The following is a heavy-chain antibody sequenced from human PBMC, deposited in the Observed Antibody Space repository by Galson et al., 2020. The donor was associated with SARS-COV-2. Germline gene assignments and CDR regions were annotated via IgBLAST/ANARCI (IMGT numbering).Heavy chain of an antibody. J-gene: IGHJ5*02. CDR3: ARVWERGFSYGNWFDP. Sequence: ASVKVSCKASGYTFTNYDINWVRQATGEGLEWMGWMNPKSGNTGYAQRFQGRVTMTRDTSTSTAYMELSSLRSEDTAVYYCARVWERGFSYGNWFDPWGQGTLVTGSS. CDR1: GYTFTNYD. CDR2: MNPKSGNT. D-gene: IGHD5-18*01. V-gene: IGHV1-8*01.